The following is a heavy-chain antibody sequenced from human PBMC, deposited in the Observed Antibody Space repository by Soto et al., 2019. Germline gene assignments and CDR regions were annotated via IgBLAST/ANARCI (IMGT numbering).Heavy chain of an antibody. CDR2: ISYDGSNK. V-gene: IGHV3-30-3*01. CDR3: ARERVTTGYYYYYYGMDV. CDR1: GFTFSSYA. Sequence: GGSLRLSCAASGFTFSSYAMHWVRQAPGKGLEWVAVISYDGSNKYYADSVKGRFTISRDNSKNTLYLQMNSLRAEDTAVYYYARERVTTGYYYYYYGMDVWGQGTTVTVSS. J-gene: IGHJ6*02. D-gene: IGHD4-17*01.